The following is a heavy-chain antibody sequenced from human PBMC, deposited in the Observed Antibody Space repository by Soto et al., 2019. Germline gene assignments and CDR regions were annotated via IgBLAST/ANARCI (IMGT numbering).Heavy chain of an antibody. CDR3: ASGVEMAAAHDAFDS. CDR2: IMPILGIT. Sequence: SVKVSCKASGYTFTSYYMHWVRQAPGQGLEWMGRIMPILGITNYGQKFQGRLTITADKSTGTVYMELSSLRSEDTAVYYCASGVEMAAAHDAFDSWGQGTMVTLSS. J-gene: IGHJ3*02. V-gene: IGHV1-69*02. CDR1: GYTFTSYY. D-gene: IGHD6-6*01.